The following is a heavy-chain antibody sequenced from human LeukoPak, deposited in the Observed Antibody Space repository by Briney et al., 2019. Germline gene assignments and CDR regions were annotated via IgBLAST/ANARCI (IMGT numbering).Heavy chain of an antibody. CDR1: GGSISSSSYY. J-gene: IGHJ6*04. Sequence: SETLSLTCTVSGGSISSSSYYWGWIRQPPGKGLEWIGSIYYSGSTYYTPALKSRVNISVDTSKNQFSLKLSSVTAADTAVYYYARGGKIVVVPAALTIAGNGLPDVWGKGTTVTVSS. CDR3: ARGGKIVVVPAALTIAGNGLPDV. CDR2: IYYSGST. V-gene: IGHV4-39*01. D-gene: IGHD2-2*01.